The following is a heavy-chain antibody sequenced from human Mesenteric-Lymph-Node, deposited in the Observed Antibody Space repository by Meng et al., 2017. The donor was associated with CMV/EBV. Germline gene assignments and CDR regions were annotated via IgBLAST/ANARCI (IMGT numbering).Heavy chain of an antibody. CDR3: ARGTMGSPGGWFDP. V-gene: IGHV1-2*02. CDR2: INPNTGVT. D-gene: IGHD3-3*01. J-gene: IGHJ5*02. Sequence: ASGYTFSAYYIHWVRQAPGQGLEWMGWINPNTGVTNYVQKFQGRVTMTRDTSISTAYMELSRLRSDDTAVYYCARGTMGSPGGWFDPWGQGTLVTVSS. CDR1: GYTFSAYY.